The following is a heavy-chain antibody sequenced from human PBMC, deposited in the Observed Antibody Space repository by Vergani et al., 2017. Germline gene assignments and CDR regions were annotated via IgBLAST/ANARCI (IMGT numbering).Heavy chain of an antibody. CDR2: ISSSSSYI. V-gene: IGHV3-21*01. D-gene: IGHD3-10*01. CDR3: ARGPRRFGELSLGY. J-gene: IGHJ4*02. CDR1: GFTFSSYS. Sequence: EVQLVESGGGLVKRGGSLRLSCAASGFTFSSYSMNWVRQAPGKGLEWVSSISSSSSYIHYSDSLKGRFTISRDNSKNTLYLQMNSLRAEDTAVYYCARGPRRFGELSLGYWGQGTLVTVSS.